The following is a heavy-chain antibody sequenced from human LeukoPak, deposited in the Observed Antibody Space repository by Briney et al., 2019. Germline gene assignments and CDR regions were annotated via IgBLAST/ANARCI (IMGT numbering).Heavy chain of an antibody. D-gene: IGHD6-19*01. V-gene: IGHV3-21*01. J-gene: IGHJ5*02. CDR3: ARAGYSSGPNWFDP. CDR2: ISSSSSYI. Sequence: GGSLRLSCAASGFTFSSYSMNWVRQAPGKGLEWVSSISSSSSYIYYADSVEGRFTISRDNAKNSLYLQMNSLRAEDTAVYYCARAGYSSGPNWFDPWGQGTLVTVSS. CDR1: GFTFSSYS.